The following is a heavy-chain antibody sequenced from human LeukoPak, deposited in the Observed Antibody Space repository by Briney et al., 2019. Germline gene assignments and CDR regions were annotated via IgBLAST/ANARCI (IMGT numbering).Heavy chain of an antibody. D-gene: IGHD3-10*01. CDR1: GGSISNGGYY. CDR3: ARAGSGGIRVDY. CDR2: IYYSGST. V-gene: IGHV4-31*03. Sequence: SETLSLTCTVSGGSISNGGYYWSWIRQHPGKGLEWIGYIYYSGSTYYNPSLKSRVTISVDTSKNQFSLKLSPVTAADTAVYYCARAGSGGIRVDYWGQGTLVTVSS. J-gene: IGHJ4*02.